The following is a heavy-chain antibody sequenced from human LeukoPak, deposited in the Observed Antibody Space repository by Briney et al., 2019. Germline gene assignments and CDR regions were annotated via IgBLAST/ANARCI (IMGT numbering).Heavy chain of an antibody. CDR1: GGSFSGYY. V-gene: IGHV4-34*01. Sequence: PSETLSLTCAVYGGSFSGYYWSWIRQPPGKGLEWIGEINHSGSTNYNPSLKSRVTISVDTSKNQFSLKLSSVTAADTAVYYCARRHYYDSRGRFDPWGQGTLVTVSS. D-gene: IGHD3-22*01. CDR3: ARRHYYDSRGRFDP. J-gene: IGHJ5*02. CDR2: INHSGST.